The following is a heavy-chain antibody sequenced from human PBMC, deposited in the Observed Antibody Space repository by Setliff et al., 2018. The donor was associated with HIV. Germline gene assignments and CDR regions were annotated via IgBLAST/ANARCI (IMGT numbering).Heavy chain of an antibody. D-gene: IGHD3-10*01. J-gene: IGHJ5*02. V-gene: IGHV5-51*01. Sequence: GESLKISCEASGYTFTNYWIGWVRQMPGKGLEWMGIIYPGDSSTRDSPSFQGHVTITADKSSSTAYLQGTSLKVSYTAMYYWARIVMVRGVMGWFDPWGQGTLVTVSS. CDR1: GYTFTNYW. CDR2: IYPGDSST. CDR3: ARIVMVRGVMGWFDP.